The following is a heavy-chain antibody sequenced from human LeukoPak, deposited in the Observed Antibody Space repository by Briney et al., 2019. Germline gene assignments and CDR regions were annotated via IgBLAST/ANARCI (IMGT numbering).Heavy chain of an antibody. CDR2: IYYSGST. D-gene: IGHD4-17*01. J-gene: IGHJ4*02. CDR1: GGSVSSGDYY. Sequence: PSQTLSLTCTVSGGSVSSGDYYWSWIRQPPGKGLEWIGYIYYSGSTYYNPSLKSRITISVDTSKNQFSLKLSSVTAADTAVYYCAREPGDYYFDYWGQGTLVTVSS. CDR3: AREPGDYYFDY. V-gene: IGHV4-30-4*01.